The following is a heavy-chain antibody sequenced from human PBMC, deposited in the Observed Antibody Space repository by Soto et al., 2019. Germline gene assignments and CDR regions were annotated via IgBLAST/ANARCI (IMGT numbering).Heavy chain of an antibody. CDR2: ISSISSTI. J-gene: IGHJ6*02. CDR1: GFTFSSYS. CDR3: ATSLRGDYYYGMDV. Sequence: EVQLVESGGGLVQPGGSLSLSCAASGFTFSSYSMNWVRQAPGKGLEWVSYISSISSTIYYADSVKGRFTISRDNDKNSLYLQMNSLRDEDTAVYYCATSLRGDYYYGMDVWGQGTTVTVSS. D-gene: IGHD2-2*01. V-gene: IGHV3-48*02.